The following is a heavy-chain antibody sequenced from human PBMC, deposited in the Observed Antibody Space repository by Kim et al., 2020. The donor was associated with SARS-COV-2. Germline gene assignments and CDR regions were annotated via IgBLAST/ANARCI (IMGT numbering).Heavy chain of an antibody. CDR2: ISYDGSNK. CDR3: ARDVDYYDSSDDAFDI. V-gene: IGHV3-30*04. J-gene: IGHJ3*02. Sequence: GGSLRLSCAASGFTFSSYAMHWVRQAPGKGLEWVAVISYDGSNKYYADSVKGRFTISRDNSKNTLYLQMNSLRAEDTAVYYCARDVDYYDSSDDAFDIWG. D-gene: IGHD3-22*01. CDR1: GFTFSSYA.